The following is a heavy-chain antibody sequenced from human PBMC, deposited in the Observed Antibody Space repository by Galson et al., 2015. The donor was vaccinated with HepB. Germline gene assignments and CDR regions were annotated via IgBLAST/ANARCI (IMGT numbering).Heavy chain of an antibody. CDR3: ARETPRDGYNFDY. V-gene: IGHV1-69*04. CDR1: GGTFSSYT. D-gene: IGHD5-24*01. CDR2: IIPILGIA. Sequence: SVKVSCKASGGTFSSYTISWVRQAPGQGLEWMGRIIPILGIANYAQKFQGRVTITADKSTSTAYMELSSLRSEDTAVYYCARETPRDGYNFDYWGQGTLVTVSS. J-gene: IGHJ4*02.